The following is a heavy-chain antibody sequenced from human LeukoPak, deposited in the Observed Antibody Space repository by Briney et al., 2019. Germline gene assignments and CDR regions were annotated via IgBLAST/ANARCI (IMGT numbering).Heavy chain of an antibody. CDR3: ARDGLPYYDILTGYSIAPIDY. J-gene: IGHJ4*02. Sequence: GGSLRLSCAASGFTFSSYGMHWVRQAPGKGLEWVAVIWYDGSNKYYADSVKGRFTISRDNSKNTLYLQMNSLRAEDTAVHYCARDGLPYYDILTGYSIAPIDYWGQGTLVTVSS. D-gene: IGHD3-9*01. CDR2: IWYDGSNK. CDR1: GFTFSSYG. V-gene: IGHV3-33*01.